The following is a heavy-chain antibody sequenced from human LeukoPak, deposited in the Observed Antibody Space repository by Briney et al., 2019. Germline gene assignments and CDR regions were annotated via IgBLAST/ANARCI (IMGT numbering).Heavy chain of an antibody. D-gene: IGHD3-22*01. V-gene: IGHV3-7*01. CDR1: GFTFSSYA. Sequence: PGGSLRLSCAASGFTFSSYAMHWVRQAPGKGLEWVANIKQDGSEKYYVDSVKGRFTISRDNAKNSLYLQMNSLRAEDTAVYYCARGLSSGYYSAVYYFDYWGQGTLVTVSS. J-gene: IGHJ4*02. CDR3: ARGLSSGYYSAVYYFDY. CDR2: IKQDGSEK.